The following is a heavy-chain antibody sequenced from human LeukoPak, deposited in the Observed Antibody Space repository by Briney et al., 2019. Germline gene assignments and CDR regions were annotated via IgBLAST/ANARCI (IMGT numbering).Heavy chain of an antibody. V-gene: IGHV3-11*01. CDR3: AKAVTGASYYHGMDV. CDR2: MSSRSGII. J-gene: IGHJ6*02. CDR1: GFTFSDYY. D-gene: IGHD6-19*01. Sequence: GGSLRLSCVASGFTFSDYYMNWVRQSPGKGLEWVSYMSSRSGIIYYADSVKGRFTISRDNARNSLYLQMNSLRVDDTAVYYCAKAVTGASYYHGMDVWGQGTTVTVS.